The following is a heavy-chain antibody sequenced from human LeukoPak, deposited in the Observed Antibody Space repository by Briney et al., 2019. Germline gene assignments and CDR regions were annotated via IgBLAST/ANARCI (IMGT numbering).Heavy chain of an antibody. CDR2: INARGDT. Sequence: SETLSLTCAVHGWSFNYYYWNWIRQPPGKGLEWIGEINARGDTNYNPSLQSRVNISVDTSKKQFSLRLTSMIAADTALYYCARGQVPAARGYNWFDPWGQGTLVTVSS. CDR1: GWSFNYYY. V-gene: IGHV4-34*01. D-gene: IGHD2-2*01. J-gene: IGHJ5*02. CDR3: ARGQVPAARGYNWFDP.